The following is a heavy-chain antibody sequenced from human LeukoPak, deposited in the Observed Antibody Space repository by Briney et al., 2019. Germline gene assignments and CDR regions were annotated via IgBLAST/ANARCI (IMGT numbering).Heavy chain of an antibody. CDR2: ISSSSSYI. D-gene: IGHD6-19*01. J-gene: IGHJ3*02. CDR1: GFTFSSYS. CDR3: ARVKGYSSGWYWVDAFDI. V-gene: IGHV3-21*01. Sequence: GGSLRLSCAASGFTFSSYSMNWVRQAPGKGLEWVSSISSSSSYIYYADSVKGRFTISRDNAKNSLYLQMNSLRAEDTAVYYCARVKGYSSGWYWVDAFDIWGQGTMVTVSS.